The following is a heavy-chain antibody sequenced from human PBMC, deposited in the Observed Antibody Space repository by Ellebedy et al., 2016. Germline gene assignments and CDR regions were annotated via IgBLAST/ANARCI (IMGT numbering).Heavy chain of an antibody. J-gene: IGHJ4*02. D-gene: IGHD5-18*01. CDR3: ARGYDTTMGMYFDY. CDR1: GFTFSSYS. V-gene: IGHV3-48*01. Sequence: GGSLRLXCAASGFTFSSYSMNWVCQAPGKGLEWVSYISSSSSTIYYADSVKGRFTISRDNSKNTLFLQMNSLRAEDTAVYYCARGYDTTMGMYFDYWGQGTLVTVSS. CDR2: ISSSSSTI.